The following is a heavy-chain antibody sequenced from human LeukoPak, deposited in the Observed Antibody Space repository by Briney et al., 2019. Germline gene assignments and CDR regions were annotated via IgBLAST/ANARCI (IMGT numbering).Heavy chain of an antibody. Sequence: GSLRLSCLASGFTFSSYAMHWVRQAPGKGLEYVSAISSNGGSTYYADSVKGRFTISRDNSKNTLYLQMSSLRAEDTAVYYCVKGSGVTTARGDVWGKGTTVTVSS. CDR2: ISSNGGST. CDR1: GFTFSSYA. D-gene: IGHD3-3*01. CDR3: VKGSGVTTARGDV. J-gene: IGHJ6*04. V-gene: IGHV3-64D*06.